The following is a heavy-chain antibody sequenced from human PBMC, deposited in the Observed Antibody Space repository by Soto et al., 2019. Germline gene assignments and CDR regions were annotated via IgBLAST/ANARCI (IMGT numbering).Heavy chain of an antibody. CDR2: IYPGDSDT. D-gene: IGHD3-9*01. V-gene: IGHV5-51*01. Sequence: GESLKISGKGPGYSFSNYWIGWVRQMPGKGLEWMGVIYPGDSDTRYGPSLQGQVTISVDKSISTAYLQWSSLKASDSATYYCARQKNDFLTGYNAMDVWGQGTTVTVSS. CDR3: ARQKNDFLTGYNAMDV. CDR1: GYSFSNYW. J-gene: IGHJ6*02.